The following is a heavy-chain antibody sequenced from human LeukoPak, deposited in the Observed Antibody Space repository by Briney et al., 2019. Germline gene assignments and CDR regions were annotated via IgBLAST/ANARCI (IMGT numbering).Heavy chain of an antibody. D-gene: IGHD3-10*01. J-gene: IGHJ3*02. CDR2: INPSGGST. CDR1: VCTFTNYY. Sequence: ASVHVSCKASVCTFTNYYMHWVRPAPGQGLEWMVIINPSGGSTSYAQKFQGRVTMTRDTSTSTVYRELSRLRSEDTAVYYCARVQGFGELFFAFNIWGQGTMVTVSS. CDR3: ARVQGFGELFFAFNI. V-gene: IGHV1-46*01.